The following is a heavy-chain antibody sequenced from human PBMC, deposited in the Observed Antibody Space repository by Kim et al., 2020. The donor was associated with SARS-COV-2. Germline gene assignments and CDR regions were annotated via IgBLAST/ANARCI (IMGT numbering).Heavy chain of an antibody. D-gene: IGHD6-13*01. CDR3: ARGSWSGYFDY. Sequence: GGSLRLSCAASGFTFSSYAMSWVRQAPGKGLEWVSAISGSGGSTYYADSAKGRFTISRDNSKNTLYLQMNSLRAEDTAVYYCARGSWSGYFDYWGQGTLVTVSS. J-gene: IGHJ4*02. CDR1: GFTFSSYA. CDR2: ISGSGGST. V-gene: IGHV3-23*01.